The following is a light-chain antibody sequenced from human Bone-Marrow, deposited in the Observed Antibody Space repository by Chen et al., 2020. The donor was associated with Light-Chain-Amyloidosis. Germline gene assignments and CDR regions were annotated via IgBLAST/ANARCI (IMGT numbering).Light chain of an antibody. J-gene: IGLJ2*01. CDR2: RDT. CDR1: DLPTKY. CDR3: QSADSSGTDEVI. V-gene: IGLV3-25*03. Sequence: SYELTQPPSVSVSPGQTARITCSGDDLPTKYAYWYQQKPGQAPVLVIHRDTERPSGISERFSGSSSWTTATLTISGVQAEDEGDYHCQSADSSGTDEVIFGGGTKLTVL.